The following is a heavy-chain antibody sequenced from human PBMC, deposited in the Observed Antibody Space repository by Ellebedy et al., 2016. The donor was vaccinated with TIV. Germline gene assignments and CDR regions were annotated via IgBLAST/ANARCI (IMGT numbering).Heavy chain of an antibody. CDR2: ISYDGSNK. J-gene: IGHJ4*02. V-gene: IGHV3-30*18. D-gene: IGHD1-26*01. CDR1: GFTFRSYG. CDR3: ANPGISWELGGG. Sequence: GGSLRLSXAASGFTFRSYGMHWVRQAPGKGLEWVAVISYDGSNKYYADSVKGRFTFSRDNSKNTLYLQMNSLRAEDTAVYYCANPGISWELGGGWGQGTLVTVSS.